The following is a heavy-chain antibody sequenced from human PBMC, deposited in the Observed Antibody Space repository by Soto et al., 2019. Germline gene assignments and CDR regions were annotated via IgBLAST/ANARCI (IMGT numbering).Heavy chain of an antibody. V-gene: IGHV1-3*01. CDR3: ARDHLPQGRSSWPLYYYYYGMDV. Sequence: ASVKVSCKASGYTFTRYAIHWVRQATGKRHEWMGWINAGNGNTKYSQKFQGRVTITRDTSASTAYMELSSLRSEDTAVYYCARDHLPQGRSSWPLYYYYYGMDVWGQGTTVTVSS. J-gene: IGHJ6*02. CDR2: INAGNGNT. CDR1: GYTFTRYA. D-gene: IGHD6-13*01.